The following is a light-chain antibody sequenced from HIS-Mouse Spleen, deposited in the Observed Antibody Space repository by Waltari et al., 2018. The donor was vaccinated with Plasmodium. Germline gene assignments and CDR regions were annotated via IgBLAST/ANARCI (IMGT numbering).Light chain of an antibody. Sequence: QSALTQPASVSGSPGPSITISCTGTSSYVGSYNLVSWYQQHPGKAPTRMIYEGSKRPSGVSNRFSGSKSGNTASLTISGLQAEDEADYYCCSYAGSSTFVVFGGGTKLTVL. V-gene: IGLV2-23*03. CDR1: SSYVGSYNL. CDR2: EGS. CDR3: CSYAGSSTFVV. J-gene: IGLJ2*01.